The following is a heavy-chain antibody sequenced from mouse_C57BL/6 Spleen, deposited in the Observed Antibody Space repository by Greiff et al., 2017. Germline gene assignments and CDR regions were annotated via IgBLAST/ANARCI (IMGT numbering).Heavy chain of an antibody. CDR3: ARPLTGTSDFDY. D-gene: IGHD4-1*01. Sequence: QVQLQQSGAELVRPGPSVKLSCKASGYTFTSYWMHWVKQRPGQGLEWIGVIDPSDSYTNYNQKFKGKATLTVDTSSSTAYMQLSSLTSEDSAVYYCARPLTGTSDFDYWGQGTTLTVSS. V-gene: IGHV1-59*01. CDR1: GYTFTSYW. CDR2: IDPSDSYT. J-gene: IGHJ2*01.